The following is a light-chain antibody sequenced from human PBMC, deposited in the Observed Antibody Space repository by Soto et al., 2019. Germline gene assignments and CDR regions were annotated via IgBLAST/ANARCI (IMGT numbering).Light chain of an antibody. CDR3: EKYHTAPL. J-gene: IGKJ4*01. CDR2: AAS. Sequence: DMQMTQSPSSLSASVGDRVTITCRASQAISNYLAWYQQRPGEVPKLLIYAASTLKSGVPSRFSGSGSGTEFTLTISSLQPEDVATYYCEKYHTAPLFGGGTKVEIQ. CDR1: QAISNY. V-gene: IGKV1-27*01.